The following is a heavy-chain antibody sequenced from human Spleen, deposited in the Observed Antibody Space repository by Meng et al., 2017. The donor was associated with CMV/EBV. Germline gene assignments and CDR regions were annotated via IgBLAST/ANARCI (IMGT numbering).Heavy chain of an antibody. CDR2: IYYSGST. CDR3: VVLLSSPYYYYYYGMDV. V-gene: IGHV4-39*01. D-gene: IGHD2-15*01. Sequence: SETLSLTCTVSGGSISSSTYYWGWIRQPPGKGLEWIGSIYYSGSTYYNPSLKSRVTISVDTPKNQFSLKLISVTAADTAVYYCVVLLSSPYYYYYYGMDVWGQGTTVTISS. CDR1: GGSISSSTYY. J-gene: IGHJ6*02.